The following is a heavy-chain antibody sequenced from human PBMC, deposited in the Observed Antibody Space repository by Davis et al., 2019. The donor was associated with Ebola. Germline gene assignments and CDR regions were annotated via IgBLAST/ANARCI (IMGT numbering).Heavy chain of an antibody. D-gene: IGHD6-19*01. CDR1: GYTFTSYD. J-gene: IGHJ4*02. Sequence: AASVKVSCKASGYTFTSYDINWVRQATGQGLEWMGGIIPLFGTTNYAQKFRGRVMITADKSTRIAYMELSSLRSEDTAVYYSARDSSGWYYFDYWGQGTLVTVSS. CDR3: ARDSSGWYYFDY. CDR2: IIPLFGTT. V-gene: IGHV1-69*06.